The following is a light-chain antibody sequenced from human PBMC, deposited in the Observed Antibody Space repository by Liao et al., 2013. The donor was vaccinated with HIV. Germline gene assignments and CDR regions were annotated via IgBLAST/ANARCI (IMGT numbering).Light chain of an antibody. CDR3: QVWDSSSDHVV. J-gene: IGLJ2*01. V-gene: IGLV3-21*01. Sequence: SYVLTQPPSVSVAPGKTVKIPCGGNNIGDKSVHWYQQKPGQAPVLVLYYGSDRPSGIPERFSGSNSGNTATLTISRVEAGDEADYYCQVWDSSSDHVVFGGGTKLTVL. CDR1: NIGDKS. CDR2: YGS.